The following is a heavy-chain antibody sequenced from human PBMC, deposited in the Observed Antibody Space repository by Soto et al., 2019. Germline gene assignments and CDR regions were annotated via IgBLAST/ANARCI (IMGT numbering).Heavy chain of an antibody. V-gene: IGHV3-23*01. D-gene: IGHD6-13*01. Sequence: EVQLLESGGGLVQPGGSLRLSCAASGFTFSSYAMSWVRQAPGKGLEWVSAISGSGGSTYYADSVKGRFTISRDNAKNTLYLQTNSRRAQDTAVYYCAKAAHSSSRPPGWFDPWGQGTLVTVSS. CDR2: ISGSGGST. CDR3: AKAAHSSSRPPGWFDP. J-gene: IGHJ5*02. CDR1: GFTFSSYA.